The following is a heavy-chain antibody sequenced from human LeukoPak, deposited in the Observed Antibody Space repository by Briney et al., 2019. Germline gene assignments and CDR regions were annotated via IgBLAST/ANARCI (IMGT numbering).Heavy chain of an antibody. D-gene: IGHD6-13*01. J-gene: IGHJ3*02. CDR3: AKGLHSSSWNDAFDI. CDR2: IFPSGGEI. CDR1: GFTFSTFA. Sequence: GGSLRLSCAASGFTFSTFAMIWVRQPPGKGLEWVSSIFPSGGEIHYADSVRGRFTISRDNSENTLYMQMNSLRVEDTAVYYCAKGLHSSSWNDAFDIWGQGTTVTVSS. V-gene: IGHV3-23*01.